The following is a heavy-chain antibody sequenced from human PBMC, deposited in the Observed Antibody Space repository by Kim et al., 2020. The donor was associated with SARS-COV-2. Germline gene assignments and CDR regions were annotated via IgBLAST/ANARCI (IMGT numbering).Heavy chain of an antibody. CDR3: AKGQGGTRQERYVDY. CDR2: VSAAGLRT. CDR1: GYTFSSYA. D-gene: IGHD1-26*01. V-gene: IGHV3-23*01. J-gene: IGHJ4*01. Sequence: GGSLRLSCAASGYTFSSYAMTWVRQAPGKGLEWVAAVSAAGLRTYYADSLKGRFTISRDNSKNTVNLQMNSLRPEDSAVYYCAKGQGGTRQERYVDYWG.